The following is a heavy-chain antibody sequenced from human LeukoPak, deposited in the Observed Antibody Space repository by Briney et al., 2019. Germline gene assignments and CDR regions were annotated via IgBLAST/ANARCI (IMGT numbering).Heavy chain of an antibody. D-gene: IGHD5-18*01. CDR3: AGLYSYGSSGMDV. CDR2: IYYSGST. J-gene: IGHJ6*02. CDR1: GGSISSGGYY. Sequence: PSETLSLTCTVSGGSISSGGYYWSWIRQHPGKGLEWIGYIYYSGSTYYNPSLKSRVTISVDTSKNQFSLKLSSVTAADTAVYYCAGLYSYGSSGMDVWGQGTTVTVPS. V-gene: IGHV4-31*03.